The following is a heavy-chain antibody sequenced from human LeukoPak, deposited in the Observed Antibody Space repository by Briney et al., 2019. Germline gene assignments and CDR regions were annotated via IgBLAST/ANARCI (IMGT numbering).Heavy chain of an antibody. J-gene: IGHJ4*02. V-gene: IGHV4-59*08. D-gene: IGHD6-13*01. CDR3: ARHSRFQQLGSFDY. CDR2: IYYSGST. Sequence: SETLSLTCTVSGGSINTYFWSWIRQPPGKGLEWIGHIYYSGSTTYNPSLRSRVTISVDASKNQFSLRLSSVTAADTAVYYCARHSRFQQLGSFDYWGQGTLVTVSS. CDR1: GGSINTYF.